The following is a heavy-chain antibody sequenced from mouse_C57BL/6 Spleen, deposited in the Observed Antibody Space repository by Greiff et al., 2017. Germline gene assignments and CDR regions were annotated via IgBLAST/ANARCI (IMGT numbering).Heavy chain of an antibody. CDR2: IWSGGST. V-gene: IGHV2-2*01. CDR1: GFSLTSYG. CDR3: ASNSNYAY. J-gene: IGHJ4*01. D-gene: IGHD2-5*01. Sequence: VHLVESGPGLVQPSQSLSITCTVSGFSLTSYGVHWVRQSPGKGLEWLGVIWSGGSTDYNAAFISRLSISKDNSKSQVFFKMNSLQADDTAIYYCASNSNYAYWGQGTSVTVSS.